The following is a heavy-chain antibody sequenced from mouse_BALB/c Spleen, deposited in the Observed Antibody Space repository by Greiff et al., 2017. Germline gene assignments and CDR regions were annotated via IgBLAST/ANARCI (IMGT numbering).Heavy chain of an antibody. D-gene: IGHD2-4*01. Sequence: QVQLQQSGPELVKPGASVKISCKASGYAFSSSWMNWVKQRPGQGLEWIGRIYPGDGDTNYNGKFKGKATLTADKSSSTAYMQLSSLTSVDSAVYFCARLITTGYWFAYWGQGTLVTVSA. J-gene: IGHJ3*01. CDR3: ARLITTGYWFAY. V-gene: IGHV1-82*01. CDR2: IYPGDGDT. CDR1: GYAFSSSW.